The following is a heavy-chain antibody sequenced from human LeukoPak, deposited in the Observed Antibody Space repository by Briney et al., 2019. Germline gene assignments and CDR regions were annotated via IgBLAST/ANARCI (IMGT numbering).Heavy chain of an antibody. CDR1: GFTFSSYA. J-gene: IGHJ4*02. CDR3: AKEDLEYYYDSSGYSPLFDY. CDR2: ISGSGGST. D-gene: IGHD3-22*01. Sequence: GGSLRLSCAASGFTFSSYAVSWVRQAPGKGLEWVSAISGSGGSTYYADSVKGRFTISRDNSKNTLYLQMNSLRAEDTAVYYCAKEDLEYYYDSSGYSPLFDYWGQGTLVTVSS. V-gene: IGHV3-23*01.